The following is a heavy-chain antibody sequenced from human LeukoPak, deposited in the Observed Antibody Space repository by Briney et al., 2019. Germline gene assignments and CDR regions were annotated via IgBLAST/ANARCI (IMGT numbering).Heavy chain of an antibody. CDR3: AKDQRYGDLSGPFDY. CDR1: GFTFSSYG. CDR2: ISYDGSNK. J-gene: IGHJ4*02. Sequence: GGSLRLSCAASGFTFSSYGMHWVRQAPGKRLEWVAVISYDGSNKYYADSVKGRFTISRDNSKNTLDLQIDSLRAEDTAVYYCAKDQRYGDLSGPFDYWGQGTLVTVSS. V-gene: IGHV3-30*18. D-gene: IGHD4-17*01.